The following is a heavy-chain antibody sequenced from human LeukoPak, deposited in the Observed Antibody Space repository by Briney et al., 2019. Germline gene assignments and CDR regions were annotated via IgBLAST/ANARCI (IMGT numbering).Heavy chain of an antibody. Sequence: ASAKVSCKASGATFTTYAIIWVRQAPGQGLEWMGGIIPVFGTANYAQRFQGRVTITTDESTSTAYMELTSLRSEDTAVYYCARGYCSSTSCFLDYWGQGTLVTVSS. CDR3: ARGYCSSTSCFLDY. D-gene: IGHD2-2*01. CDR2: IIPVFGTA. J-gene: IGHJ4*02. CDR1: GATFTTYA. V-gene: IGHV1-69*05.